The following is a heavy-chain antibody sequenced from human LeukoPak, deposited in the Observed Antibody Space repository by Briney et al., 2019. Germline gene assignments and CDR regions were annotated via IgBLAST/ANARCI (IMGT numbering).Heavy chain of an antibody. Sequence: PGGSLRLSCAASGFTFSTYAMSWVRQAPGKGLEWVSGITGSGVNTYYADSVKGRFTISRDNSKNTLYLQMNSLRAEDTAVYYCAKGSSGRSPYYMDVWGKGTTVTVSS. D-gene: IGHD3-10*01. J-gene: IGHJ6*03. CDR2: ITGSGVNT. V-gene: IGHV3-23*01. CDR3: AKGSSGRSPYYMDV. CDR1: GFTFSTYA.